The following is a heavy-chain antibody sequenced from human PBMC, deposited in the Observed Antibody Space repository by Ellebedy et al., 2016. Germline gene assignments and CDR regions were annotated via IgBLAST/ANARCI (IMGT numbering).Heavy chain of an antibody. CDR1: GFTFSSYA. CDR2: ISGSGGST. J-gene: IGHJ6*02. Sequence: GGSLRLSXAASGFTFSSYAMSWVRQAPGKGLEWVSAISGSGGSTYYADSVKGRFTISRDNSKNTLYLQMNSLRAEDTAVYYCAKVHYYDIHTYGMDVWGQGTTVTVSS. CDR3: AKVHYYDIHTYGMDV. D-gene: IGHD3-22*01. V-gene: IGHV3-23*01.